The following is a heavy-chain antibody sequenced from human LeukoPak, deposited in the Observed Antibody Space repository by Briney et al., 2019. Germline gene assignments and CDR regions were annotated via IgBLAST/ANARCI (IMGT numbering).Heavy chain of an antibody. J-gene: IGHJ3*02. V-gene: IGHV4-61*02. D-gene: IGHD3-22*01. CDR2: IYASGST. CDR1: GGSISNLSYY. CDR3: ARPSTYYYDSSGHGAFDI. Sequence: SETLSLTCTVSGGSISNLSYYWSWIRQPAGKGLEWIGRIYASGSTNYNPSLKSRVTISADTSRNQFSLKLTSVTAADTAVYYCARPSTYYYDSSGHGAFDIWGQGTMVTVSS.